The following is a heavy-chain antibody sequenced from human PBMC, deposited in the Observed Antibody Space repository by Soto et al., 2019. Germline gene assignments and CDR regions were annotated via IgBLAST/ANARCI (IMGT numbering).Heavy chain of an antibody. CDR2: IYYSGST. D-gene: IGHD6-19*01. Sequence: SETLSLTCTVSGGSISSYYWSWIRQPPGKGLEWIGYIYYSGSTNYNPSLKSRVTISVDTSKNQFSLKLSSVTAADTAVYYCARQWLDGAQWFDPWGQGTLVTVS. CDR1: GGSISSYY. CDR3: ARQWLDGAQWFDP. V-gene: IGHV4-59*01. J-gene: IGHJ5*02.